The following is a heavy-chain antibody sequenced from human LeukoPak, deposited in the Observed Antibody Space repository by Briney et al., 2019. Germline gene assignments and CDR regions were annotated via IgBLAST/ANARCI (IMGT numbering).Heavy chain of an antibody. V-gene: IGHV4-59*12. J-gene: IGHJ4*02. D-gene: IGHD6-19*01. CDR2: IYYSGST. CDR1: GGSISSYY. Sequence: SETLSLTCTVSGGSISSYYWTWIRQPPGKGLEWIGYIYYSGSTNYNPSLKSRVTISVDTSKNQFSLKLSSVTAADTAVYYCARGYSSGEADWGQGTLVTVSS. CDR3: ARGYSSGEAD.